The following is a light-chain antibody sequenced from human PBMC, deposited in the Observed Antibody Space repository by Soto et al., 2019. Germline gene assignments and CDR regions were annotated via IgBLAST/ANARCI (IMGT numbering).Light chain of an antibody. J-gene: IGKJ5*01. Sequence: ETLFTQSPGTLSLSPGERATLSCRASQSVSSNLAWYQQKPGQAPRLIIYGASTRANGIPARFSGSGSGTGFTLTISRLEPEDFAVYYCQQYGSSHPITFGQGTRLEIK. CDR1: QSVSSN. CDR2: GAS. V-gene: IGKV3-20*01. CDR3: QQYGSSHPIT.